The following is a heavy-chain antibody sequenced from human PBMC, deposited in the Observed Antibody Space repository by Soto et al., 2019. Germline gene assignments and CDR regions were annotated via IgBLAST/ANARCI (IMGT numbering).Heavy chain of an antibody. Sequence: SETLSLTCTVSGGSISSGDYYWSWIRQPPGKGLEWIGYIYYSGSTYYNPSLKSRVTISVDTSKNQFSLKLSSVTAADTAVYYCARVLSGGYYTDRLFYFDYWGQGTLVTVSS. V-gene: IGHV4-30-4*01. CDR2: IYYSGST. CDR3: ARVLSGGYYTDRLFYFDY. D-gene: IGHD3-10*01. J-gene: IGHJ4*02. CDR1: GGSISSGDYY.